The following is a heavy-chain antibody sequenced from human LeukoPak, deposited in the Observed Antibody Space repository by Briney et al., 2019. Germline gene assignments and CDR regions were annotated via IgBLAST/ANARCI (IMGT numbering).Heavy chain of an antibody. CDR3: TSRKEYSTSSVYY. Sequence: GGSLRLSCAASGFTFTNYVMTWVRQAPGKGLEWISTISVSGATTYYADSVQGRFTISRDNSKNTLSLRMNNLRAEDSAIYYCTSRKEYSTSSVYYWGQGTLVTVSS. V-gene: IGHV3-23*01. CDR2: ISVSGATT. D-gene: IGHD6-6*01. CDR1: GFTFTNYV. J-gene: IGHJ4*02.